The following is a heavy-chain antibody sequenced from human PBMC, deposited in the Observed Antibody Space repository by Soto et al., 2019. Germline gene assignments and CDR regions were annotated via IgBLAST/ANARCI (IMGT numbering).Heavy chain of an antibody. V-gene: IGHV3-11*05. Sequence: QVQLVESGGGWVKPGGSLRLSCAASGLTFSDYYMSWIRQAPGKGLEWVSYITSSGDYTKYADSVQGRFTISRDNAKNSLYLQMNSLRADDTAVYYCARELDGIDVWGQGTTVIVSS. CDR3: ARELDGIDV. CDR2: ITSSGDYT. CDR1: GLTFSDYY. J-gene: IGHJ6*02.